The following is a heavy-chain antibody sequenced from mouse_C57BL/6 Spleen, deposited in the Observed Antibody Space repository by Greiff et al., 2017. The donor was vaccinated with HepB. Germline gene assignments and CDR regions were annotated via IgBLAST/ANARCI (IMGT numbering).Heavy chain of an antibody. D-gene: IGHD2-3*01. V-gene: IGHV1-55*01. Sequence: VQLQESGAELVKPGASVKMSCKASGYTFTSYWITWVKQRPGQGLEWIGDIYPGSGSTNYNEKFKSKATLTVDTSSSTAYMQLSSLTSEDSAVYYCARRSNEGGYYGWYFDVWGTGTTVTVSS. J-gene: IGHJ1*03. CDR1: GYTFTSYW. CDR3: ARRSNEGGYYGWYFDV. CDR2: IYPGSGST.